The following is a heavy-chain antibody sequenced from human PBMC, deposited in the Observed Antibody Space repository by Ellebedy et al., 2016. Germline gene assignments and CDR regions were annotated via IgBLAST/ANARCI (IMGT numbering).Heavy chain of an antibody. CDR3: ARDLHLLLGLLHYDSSGPFDY. Sequence: GGSLRLXXAASGFTFSSSAMSWIRQAPGKGLEWVSVISGSGGSTYYADSVKGRFTISRDNSKNTLYLQMNSLRAEDTAVYYCARDLHLLLGLLHYDSSGPFDYWGQGTLVTVSS. CDR1: GFTFSSSA. J-gene: IGHJ4*02. CDR2: ISGSGGST. V-gene: IGHV3-23*01. D-gene: IGHD3-22*01.